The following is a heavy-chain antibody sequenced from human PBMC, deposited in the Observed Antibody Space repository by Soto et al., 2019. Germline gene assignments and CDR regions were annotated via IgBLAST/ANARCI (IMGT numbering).Heavy chain of an antibody. J-gene: IGHJ6*02. CDR1: GYSFTGYY. Sequence: ASVKVSCKASGYSFTGYYIHWVRQAPGQGLEWMGWINPYSGGTNYAQKFQGWVTMTRDTSISTAYMELSSLRSDDTAVYYCARDQVPAARRDYYYYGMDVWGQGTTVTVSS. CDR3: ARDQVPAARRDYYYYGMDV. D-gene: IGHD2-2*01. CDR2: INPYSGGT. V-gene: IGHV1-2*04.